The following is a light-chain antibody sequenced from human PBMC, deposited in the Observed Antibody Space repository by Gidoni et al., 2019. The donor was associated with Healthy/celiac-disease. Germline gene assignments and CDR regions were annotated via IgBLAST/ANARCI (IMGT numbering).Light chain of an antibody. CDR2: GAS. Sequence: EIVMTQSPATLSVSPGERATLSCRASQSVSSNLAWYQQKPGQAPRLLIYGASTRATGIPARVSGSGSGTEFTLTISSLQSEEFAVYYCQQYNNWPPYTFGQXTKLEIK. V-gene: IGKV3-15*01. J-gene: IGKJ2*01. CDR3: QQYNNWPPYT. CDR1: QSVSSN.